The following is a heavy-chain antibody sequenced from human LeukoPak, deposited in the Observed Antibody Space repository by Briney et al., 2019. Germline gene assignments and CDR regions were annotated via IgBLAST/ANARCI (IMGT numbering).Heavy chain of an antibody. CDR2: INHSGST. CDR1: GGSFSGYY. CDR3: ARAKRREYSSSFVDY. Sequence: SETLSLTCAVYGGSFSGYYWSWIRQPPGKGLECIGEINHSGSTNYNPSLQSRVTISVDTSKNQFPLKLSSGTATDTAVYYCARAKRREYSSSFVDYWGQGTLVTVSS. D-gene: IGHD6-6*01. J-gene: IGHJ4*02. V-gene: IGHV4-34*01.